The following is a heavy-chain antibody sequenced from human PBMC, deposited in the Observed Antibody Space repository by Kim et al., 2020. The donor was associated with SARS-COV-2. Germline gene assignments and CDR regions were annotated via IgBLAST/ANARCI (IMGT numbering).Heavy chain of an antibody. J-gene: IGHJ6*02. V-gene: IGHV4-59*01. CDR3: ARDEEDGMDV. Sequence: NTTPSLKRRVTISVDTSKNQFSLKLSSVTAADTAVYYCARDEEDGMDVWGQGTTVTVSS.